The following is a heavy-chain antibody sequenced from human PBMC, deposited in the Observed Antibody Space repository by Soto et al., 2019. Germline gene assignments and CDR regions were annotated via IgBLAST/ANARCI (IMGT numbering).Heavy chain of an antibody. V-gene: IGHV4-34*01. D-gene: IGHD3-3*01. Sequence: PSETLSLTCAVYGGSFSGYYWSWIRQPPGKGLEWIGEINHSGSTNYNPSLKSRVTISVGTSKNQFSLKLSSVTAADTAVYYCARGQAERYYDFWSGYYAPYYFDYWGQGTLVTVSS. CDR2: INHSGST. CDR3: ARGQAERYYDFWSGYYAPYYFDY. J-gene: IGHJ4*02. CDR1: GGSFSGYY.